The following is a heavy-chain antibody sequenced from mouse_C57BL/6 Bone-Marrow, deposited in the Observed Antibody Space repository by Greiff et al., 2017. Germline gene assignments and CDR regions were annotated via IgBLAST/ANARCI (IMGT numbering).Heavy chain of an antibody. CDR1: GYTFTSYW. CDR2: IHPTSGST. CDR3: SPRACWCAY. V-gene: IGHV1-64*01. D-gene: IGHD6-1*01. J-gene: IGHJ3*01. Sequence: VQLQQPGAELVKPGASVKLSCKASGYTFTSYWMHWVKQRPGQGLEWIGMIHPTSGSTNYNEKFKSKATLTVYKSSSTAYMQLIRLTSGDSAVYYFSPRACWCAYWGQGPLVTVSA.